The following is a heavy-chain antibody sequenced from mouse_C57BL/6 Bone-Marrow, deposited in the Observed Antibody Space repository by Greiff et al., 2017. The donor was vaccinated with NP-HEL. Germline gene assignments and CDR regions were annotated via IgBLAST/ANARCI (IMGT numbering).Heavy chain of an antibody. CDR2: IYPGDGDT. J-gene: IGHJ3*01. Sequence: QVQLQQSGAELVKPGASVKISCKASGYEFSNYWMNWVKQRPGKGLEWIGQIYPGDGDTNYNGKFKDKATLTADKSSSTASIQLRRLAYEDSAVYFCARGAYWGQGTLVTVSA. V-gene: IGHV1-80*01. CDR1: GYEFSNYW. CDR3: ARGAY.